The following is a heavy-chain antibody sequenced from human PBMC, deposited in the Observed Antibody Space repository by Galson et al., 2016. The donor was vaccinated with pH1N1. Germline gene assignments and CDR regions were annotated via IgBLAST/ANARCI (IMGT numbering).Heavy chain of an antibody. Sequence: SETLSLTCAVSGGSIRSSNWWSWVRQPPGKGLEWIGEIYQTETTKYNPSLKSQVTLSLATSKNQFSLKLSSVTSADTAVYYCGRDVDFGEVGKCFDPWGQGTLVTVSA. CDR3: GRDVDFGEVGKCFDP. V-gene: IGHV4-4*02. CDR1: GGSIRSSNW. D-gene: IGHD3-10*01. CDR2: IYQTETT. J-gene: IGHJ5*02.